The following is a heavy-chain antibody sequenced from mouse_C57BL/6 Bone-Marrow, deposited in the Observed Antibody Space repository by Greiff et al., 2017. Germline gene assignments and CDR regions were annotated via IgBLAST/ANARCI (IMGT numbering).Heavy chain of an antibody. D-gene: IGHD1-1*01. CDR1: GYTFTSYG. J-gene: IGHJ3*01. CDR2: IYPRSGNT. Sequence: VKLQHSGAELARPGASVKLSCKASGYTFTSYGISWVKQRTGQGLEWIGEIYPRSGNTYYNEKFKGKATLTADKSSSTAYMELRSLTSEDSAVYFCAQAYGSSLAYWGQGTLVTVSA. CDR3: AQAYGSSLAY. V-gene: IGHV1-81*01.